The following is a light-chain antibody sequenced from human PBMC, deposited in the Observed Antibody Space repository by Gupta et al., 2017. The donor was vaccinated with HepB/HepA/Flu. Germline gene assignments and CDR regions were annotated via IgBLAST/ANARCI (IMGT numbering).Light chain of an antibody. J-gene: IGLJ2*01. CDR2: DVS. CDR1: SSAFGDCNY. Sequence: QSALTQPASVSGSPGPSTTISCTGTSSAFGDCNYVSCYQQKPATAPNLLISDVSNRPTGVASRFSGSKSANTAALTISGRQAEDEAVYYCSSLTDTPTLVVFGGGTKLTVL. CDR3: SSLTDTPTLVV. V-gene: IGLV2-14*03.